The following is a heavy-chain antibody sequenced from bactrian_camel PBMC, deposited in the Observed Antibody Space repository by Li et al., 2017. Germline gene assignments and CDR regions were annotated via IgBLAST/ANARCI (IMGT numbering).Heavy chain of an antibody. V-gene: IGHV3S53*01. CDR2: LDSSGIT. J-gene: IGHJ4*01. Sequence: HVQLVESGGGSVQAGGSLRLSCTLSGVTRITVCMGWFRQAPGKEREGLATLDSSGITAYADSVKGRFIISNDIANNVAYLEMNSLKPEDTALYYCATYTPITWVSLFSYWGQGTQV. CDR1: GVTRITVC. CDR3: ATYTPITWVSLFSY. D-gene: IGHD1*01.